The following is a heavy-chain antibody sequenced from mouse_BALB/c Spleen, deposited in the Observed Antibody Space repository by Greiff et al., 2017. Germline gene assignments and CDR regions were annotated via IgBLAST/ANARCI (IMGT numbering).Heavy chain of an antibody. V-gene: IGHV1-20*02. CDR3: ASHGYDGAWFAY. CDR2: INPYNGDT. CDR1: GYSFTGYF. Sequence: EVQLVESGPELVKPGASVKISCKASGYSFTGYFMNWVMQSHGKSLEWIGRINPYNGDTFYNQKFKGKATLTVDKSSSTAHMELRSLASEDSAVYYCASHGYDGAWFAYWGQGTLVTVSA. J-gene: IGHJ3*01. D-gene: IGHD2-2*01.